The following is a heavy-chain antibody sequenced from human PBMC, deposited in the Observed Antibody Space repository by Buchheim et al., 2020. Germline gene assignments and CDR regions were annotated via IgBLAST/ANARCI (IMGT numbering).Heavy chain of an antibody. D-gene: IGHD6-19*01. CDR1: GGSFSGYY. CDR2: INHSGST. V-gene: IGHV4-34*01. Sequence: QVQLQQWGAGLLKPSETLSLTCAVYGGSFSGYYWSWIRQPPGKGLEWIGEINHSGSTNYNPSLKSRVTISVDTSKNQFSLKLSSVTAADTAVYYCAREGGPLSRSSGWYAATRRGAYGMDVWGQGTT. J-gene: IGHJ6*02. CDR3: AREGGPLSRSSGWYAATRRGAYGMDV.